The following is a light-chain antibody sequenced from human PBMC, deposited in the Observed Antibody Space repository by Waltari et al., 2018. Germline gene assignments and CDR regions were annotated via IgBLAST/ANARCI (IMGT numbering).Light chain of an antibody. Sequence: SSDLTQDPSLSVALGQTVRIPCKRDSLRRNYESWYQQRPGQAPILVLYGPDNRPSGIPDRFSGSTSGNTASLTITGAQAEDEADYYCHSRETFSTRLFGGGTRLTV. CDR2: GPD. CDR1: SLRRNY. CDR3: HSRETFSTRL. V-gene: IGLV3-19*01. J-gene: IGLJ2*01.